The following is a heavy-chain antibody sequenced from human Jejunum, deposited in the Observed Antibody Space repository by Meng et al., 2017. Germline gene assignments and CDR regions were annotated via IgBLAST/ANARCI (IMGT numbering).Heavy chain of an antibody. CDR2: ISSSGSLI. CDR1: GFSFSSYS. CDR3: ARGGSGRTEYDTFDI. D-gene: IGHD6-19*01. V-gene: IGHV3-21*01. Sequence: GGSLRLSCAASGFSFSSYSMNWVRQAPGKGLEWVSIISSSGSLIFYADSLKGRFTISRDNAENSLYLQMNSLRAEDTAVYYCARGGSGRTEYDTFDIWGQGTMVTVSS. J-gene: IGHJ3*02.